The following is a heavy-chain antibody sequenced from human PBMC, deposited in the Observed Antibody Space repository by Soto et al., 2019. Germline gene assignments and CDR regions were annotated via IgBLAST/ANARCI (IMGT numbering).Heavy chain of an antibody. V-gene: IGHV4-31*03. CDR3: ARAGPATLSDY. CDR2: IYYSGST. Sequence: SETLSLTCTVSGGSISSGGYYWSWIRQHPGKGLEWIGYIYYSGSTYYNPSLKSRVTISVDTSKNQFSLKLRSVTAADTAVYYCARAGPATLSDYWGQGTLVTVPQ. CDR1: GGSISSGGYY. J-gene: IGHJ4*02. D-gene: IGHD2-15*01.